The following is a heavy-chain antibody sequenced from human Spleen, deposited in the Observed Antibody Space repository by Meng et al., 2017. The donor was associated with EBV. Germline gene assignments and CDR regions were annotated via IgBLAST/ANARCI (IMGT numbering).Heavy chain of an antibody. Sequence: LQLQEPGSGLVKPSQPLSLTCTVSGDSISSGAYSWSWVRQPPGKGLEWIGYIFHTGSTYYNASLKSRVTISVDRSKHQFSLKLTSVTPADTAVYYCARDSHGYYFFDFWGPGTLVTVSS. J-gene: IGHJ4*02. CDR2: IFHTGST. CDR1: GDSISSGAYS. V-gene: IGHV4-30-2*01. D-gene: IGHD3-22*01. CDR3: ARDSHGYYFFDF.